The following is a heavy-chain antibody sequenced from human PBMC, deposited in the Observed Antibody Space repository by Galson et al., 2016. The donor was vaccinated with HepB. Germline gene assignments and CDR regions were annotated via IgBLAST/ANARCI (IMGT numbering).Heavy chain of an antibody. CDR3: AGEITGWPKDYFDS. V-gene: IGHV4-39*07. Sequence: ETLSLTCTVSGVSISNINYYWGWIRQPPGKGLEWIGTIYYSGSTYHNPSLKSRVTMSIDTSKNQFSLKLSSVTAADTAVYYCAGEITGWPKDYFDSWGQGTLLTVSS. CDR1: GVSISNINYY. J-gene: IGHJ4*02. CDR2: IYYSGST. D-gene: IGHD1-20*01.